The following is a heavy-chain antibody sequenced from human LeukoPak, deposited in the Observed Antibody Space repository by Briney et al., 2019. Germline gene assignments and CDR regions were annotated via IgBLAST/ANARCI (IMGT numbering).Heavy chain of an antibody. J-gene: IGHJ4*02. V-gene: IGHV3-53*01. CDR2: IYGGGST. Sequence: GGSLRLSCAASGFTVSTNYMSWVRQAPGKGLEWVSVIYGGGSTYYADSVKGRFTISRDNSKNTLYLQMNSLRAEDTAVYYCARDSHYVSFDYWGQGTLVTVSS. D-gene: IGHD3-16*01. CDR1: GFTVSTNY. CDR3: ARDSHYVSFDY.